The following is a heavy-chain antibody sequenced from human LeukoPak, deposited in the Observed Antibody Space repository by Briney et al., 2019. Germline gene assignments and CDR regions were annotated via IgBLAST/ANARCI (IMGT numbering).Heavy chain of an antibody. J-gene: IGHJ4*02. CDR1: GCTFSSYS. Sequence: GGSLRLSCAASGCTFSSYSMNWVRQAPAKGLEWVSSISISSSYIYYEDSAHDRFTIFRDNAKNSLYLQKNSMRAEDAAVLYCARGRTTKTPFDYWGEGTLVTVSS. V-gene: IGHV3-21*01. D-gene: IGHD2/OR15-2a*01. CDR3: ARGRTTKTPFDY. CDR2: ISISSSYI.